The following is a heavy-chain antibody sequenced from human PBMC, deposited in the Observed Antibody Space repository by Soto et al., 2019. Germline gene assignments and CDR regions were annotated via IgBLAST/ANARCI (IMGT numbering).Heavy chain of an antibody. CDR3: VLFPYGDYVNYFDY. CDR1: GGSFSGYY. V-gene: IGHV4-34*01. CDR2: INHSGST. Sequence: SETLSLTCAVYGGSFSGYYWTWIRQPPGKGLEWIGEINHSGSTNYNASLKSRVTISVDTSKNQFSLKLRSVIAADTAVYYCVLFPYGDYVNYFDYWGQGTLVTVSS. J-gene: IGHJ4*02. D-gene: IGHD4-17*01.